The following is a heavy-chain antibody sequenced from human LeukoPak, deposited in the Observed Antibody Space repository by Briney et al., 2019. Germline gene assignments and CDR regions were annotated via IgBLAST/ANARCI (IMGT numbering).Heavy chain of an antibody. CDR1: GGSISRYY. CDR3: ARGDSSGWFYFDY. D-gene: IGHD6-19*01. Sequence: KPSETLSLTCTVSGGSISRYYWSWIRQPPGKGLEWMGYIYYSGSTNYNPSLRSRVTISEGTSKNQFSLKMRSVTAADTAVYYCARGDSSGWFYFDYWGQGSLVTVSS. V-gene: IGHV4-59*01. CDR2: IYYSGST. J-gene: IGHJ4*02.